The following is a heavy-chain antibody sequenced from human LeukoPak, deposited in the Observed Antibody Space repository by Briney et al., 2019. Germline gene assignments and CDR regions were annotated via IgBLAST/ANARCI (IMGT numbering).Heavy chain of an antibody. CDR2: ISSSSSYI. J-gene: IGHJ4*02. V-gene: IGHV3-21*01. CDR1: GFTFSSYS. CDR3: ASQYYYDSSDMGDDY. D-gene: IGHD3-22*01. Sequence: KTGGSLRLSYAASGFTFSSYSMNWVRQAPGKGLEWVSSISSSSSYIYYADSVKGRFTISRDNAKNSLYLQMNSLRAEDTAVYYCASQYYYDSSDMGDDYWGQGTLVTVSS.